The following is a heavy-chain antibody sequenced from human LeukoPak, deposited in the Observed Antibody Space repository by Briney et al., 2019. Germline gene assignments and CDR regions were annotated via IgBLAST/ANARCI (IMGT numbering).Heavy chain of an antibody. J-gene: IGHJ5*02. CDR3: ARGGNYWPQWWFDP. V-gene: IGHV4-61*01. CDR2: IYYTGST. Sequence: PSETLSLTCTVSGGSISSSSYYWSWIRQPPGKGLEWIGYIYYTGSTSYNPSLKSRVTMSLDASKNQFSLELNSVTPADTAVYYCARGGNYWPQWWFDPWGQGTLVTVSS. D-gene: IGHD1-26*01. CDR1: GGSISSSSYY.